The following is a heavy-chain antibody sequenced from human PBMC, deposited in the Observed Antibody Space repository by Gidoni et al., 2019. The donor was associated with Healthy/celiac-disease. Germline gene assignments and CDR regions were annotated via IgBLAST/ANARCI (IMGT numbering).Heavy chain of an antibody. Sequence: QGQLQESGPGLDKPSATLSLTCLVPGGSVSSYYWSWIRQPPGKGLEWIRYIYYSGSTNYNPSLKSRVTISVDTSKNQFSLKLSSVTAADTAVYYCARGNLSSGPLKNFDYWGQGTLVTVSS. CDR2: IYYSGST. J-gene: IGHJ4*02. CDR1: GGSVSSYY. CDR3: ARGNLSSGPLKNFDY. D-gene: IGHD6-19*01. V-gene: IGHV4-59*02.